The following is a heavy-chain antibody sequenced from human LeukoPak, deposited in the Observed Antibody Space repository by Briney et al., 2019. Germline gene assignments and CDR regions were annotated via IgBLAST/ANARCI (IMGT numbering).Heavy chain of an antibody. CDR2: INHSGST. CDR1: GGSFSGYY. D-gene: IGHD3-22*01. J-gene: IGHJ6*03. V-gene: IGHV4-34*01. Sequence: PSETLSLTCAVYGGSFSGYYWSWIRQPPGKGLEWIGEINHSGSTNYNPSLKSRVTISVDTSKNQFSLKLSSVTAADTAVYYCARVVGSRRSSDYKYYYYYMDVWGKGTTVTVSS. CDR3: ARVVGSRRSSDYKYYYYYMDV.